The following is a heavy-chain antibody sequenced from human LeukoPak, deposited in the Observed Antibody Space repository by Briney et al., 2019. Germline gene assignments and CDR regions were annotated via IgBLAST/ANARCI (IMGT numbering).Heavy chain of an antibody. CDR2: SGFST. V-gene: IGHV3-23*01. J-gene: IGHJ3*02. CDR3: AKIMVAGTNMAGGFDI. D-gene: IGHD6-19*01. Sequence: SGFSTYYADSVKGRFTISRDKSKSTLYLQMNSLRAEDTAVYYCAKIMVAGTNMAGGFDIWGQGTMVTVSS.